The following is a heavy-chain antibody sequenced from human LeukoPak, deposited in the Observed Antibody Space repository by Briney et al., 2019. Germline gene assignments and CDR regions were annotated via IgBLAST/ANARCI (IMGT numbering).Heavy chain of an antibody. V-gene: IGHV3-23*01. CDR2: ISGSGGST. CDR1: GFTFSSYA. D-gene: IGHD3-22*01. CDR3: AKDLYYYDSSGYQATFDY. Sequence: GGSLRLSCAASGFTFSSYAMSWVRQAPGEGLELVSAISGSGGSTYSAESVKRRFTNPRHNSKNTLHPPMNRLRADDTPVYYCAKDLYYYDSSGYQATFDYWGQGTLVPVSS. J-gene: IGHJ4*02.